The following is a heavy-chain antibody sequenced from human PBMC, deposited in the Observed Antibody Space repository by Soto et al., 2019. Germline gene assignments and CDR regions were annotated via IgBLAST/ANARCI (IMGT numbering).Heavy chain of an antibody. CDR3: AKDGRSNYPTSLYAFDI. CDR1: GFTFDDYA. V-gene: IGHV3-9*01. CDR2: ISWNSGSI. Sequence: GGSLRLSCAASGFTFDDYAMHWVRQAPGKGLEWVSGISWNSGSIGYADSVKGRFTISRDNAKNSLYLQMNSLRAEDTALYYCAKDGRSNYPTSLYAFDIWGQGTMVTVSS. D-gene: IGHD4-4*01. J-gene: IGHJ3*02.